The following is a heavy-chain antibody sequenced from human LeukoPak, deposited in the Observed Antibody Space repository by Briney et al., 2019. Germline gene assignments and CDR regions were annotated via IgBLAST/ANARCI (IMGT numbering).Heavy chain of an antibody. V-gene: IGHV1-2*02. J-gene: IGHJ3*02. CDR3: ARTLEGDAFDI. Sequence: ASVKVSCKASGYTFSAYDMHWVRQAPGQGLEWMGWINPNSGGTNYAQKFQGRVTMTRDTSISTAYMELSRLRSDDTAVYYCARTLEGDAFDIWGQGTMVTVSS. CDR2: INPNSGGT. CDR1: GYTFSAYD.